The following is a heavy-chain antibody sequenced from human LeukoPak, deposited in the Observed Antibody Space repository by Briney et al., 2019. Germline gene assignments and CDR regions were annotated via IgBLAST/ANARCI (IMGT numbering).Heavy chain of an antibody. Sequence: SETLSLTCTVSGGSISSYYWSWIRQPPGKGLEWIGYIYYSGSTNYNPSLKGRVTISVDTSKNQFSLKLSSVTAADTAVYYCASLNPYDCSGGSCYPGGFDYWGQGTLVTVSS. CDR1: GGSISSYY. CDR2: IYYSGST. D-gene: IGHD2-15*01. V-gene: IGHV4-59*01. CDR3: ASLNPYDCSGGSCYPGGFDY. J-gene: IGHJ4*02.